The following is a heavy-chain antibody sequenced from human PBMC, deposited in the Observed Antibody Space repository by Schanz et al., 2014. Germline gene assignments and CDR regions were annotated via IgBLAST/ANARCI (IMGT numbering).Heavy chain of an antibody. CDR3: ARDRPSGYALDF. V-gene: IGHV3-30*03. D-gene: IGHD5-12*01. CDR2: ISYDGSNK. J-gene: IGHJ4*02. CDR1: GFSFSDYG. Sequence: QVQLVESGGGVVQPGRSLRLSCAGSGFSFSDYGMHWVRQAPGRGLEWVALISYDGSNKHYADSVKGRFTISRDNSKKTLYVQMNSLRAEDTAVYYCARDRPSGYALDFWGQGTLVTVSS.